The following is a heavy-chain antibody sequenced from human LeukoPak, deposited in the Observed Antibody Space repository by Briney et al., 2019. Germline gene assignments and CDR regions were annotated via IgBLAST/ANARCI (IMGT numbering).Heavy chain of an antibody. J-gene: IGHJ5*02. D-gene: IGHD3-3*01. Sequence: PSETLSLTCAVSVYSISSGFYWGWIRQPPGKGLEWSGSIYHSGSTYYNPSLKSRVTISVDTSKNQFSLKLSSVTAADTAVYYCARHPYYDFWSGYISWFDPWGQGTLVTVSS. CDR3: ARHPYYDFWSGYISWFDP. CDR1: VYSISSGFY. V-gene: IGHV4-38-2*01. CDR2: IYHSGST.